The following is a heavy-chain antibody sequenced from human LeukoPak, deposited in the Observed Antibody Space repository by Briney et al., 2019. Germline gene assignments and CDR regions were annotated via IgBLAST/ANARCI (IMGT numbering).Heavy chain of an antibody. J-gene: IGHJ4*02. CDR2: IWYDGSNK. Sequence: GGSLRLSCAASGFTFSSYGMHWVRQAPGKGLEWVAVIWYDGSNKYYADSVKGRFTISRDNSKNTLYLQMNSLRAEDTAVYYCARDYCGGECYITGYWGQGTLVTVSS. CDR1: GFTFSSYG. CDR3: ARDYCGGECYITGY. V-gene: IGHV3-33*01. D-gene: IGHD2-21*01.